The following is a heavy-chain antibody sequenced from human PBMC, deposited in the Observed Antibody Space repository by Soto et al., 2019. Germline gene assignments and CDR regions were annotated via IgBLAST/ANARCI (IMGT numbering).Heavy chain of an antibody. CDR3: ARGGLPGTGFDY. D-gene: IGHD1-7*01. CDR1: RYTFTSYD. CDR2: MNPNSGNT. J-gene: IGHJ4*02. Sequence: ASVKVSCTASRYTFTSYDINWVRQATGQGLEWMGWMNPNSGNTGYAQKFQGRVSMTRNTSITTAYMELSRLRSEDTAVYYCARGGLPGTGFDYWGQGTLVTVSS. V-gene: IGHV1-8*01.